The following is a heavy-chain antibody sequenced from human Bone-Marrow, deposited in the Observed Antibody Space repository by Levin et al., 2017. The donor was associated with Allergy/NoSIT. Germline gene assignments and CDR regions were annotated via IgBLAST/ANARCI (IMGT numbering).Heavy chain of an antibody. CDR2: ISGSGGST. J-gene: IGHJ4*02. D-gene: IGHD3-10*01. V-gene: IGHV3-23*01. CDR1: GFTFSSYA. CDR3: AKSMVRGVIIAQFDY. Sequence: GGSLRLSCAASGFTFSSYAMSWVRQAPGKGLEWVSAISGSGGSTYYADSVKGRFTISRDNSKNTLYLQMNSLRAEDTAVYYCAKSMVRGVIIAQFDYWGQGTLVTVSS.